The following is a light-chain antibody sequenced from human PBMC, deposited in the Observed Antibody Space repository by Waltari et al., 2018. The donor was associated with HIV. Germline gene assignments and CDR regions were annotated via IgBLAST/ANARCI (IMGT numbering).Light chain of an antibody. CDR1: QHIGFS. CDR2: ATS. Sequence: DIQMTQSPTLSVSVADRVNIDCRASQHIGFSVNWYQCKSGRAPRLLIAATSNLQSGVPSRFSGSGFGTRFSLTITGIQPDDFAHYFCQQSYALPYTFGQGTTVEVK. V-gene: IGKV1-39*01. J-gene: IGKJ2*01. CDR3: QQSYALPYT.